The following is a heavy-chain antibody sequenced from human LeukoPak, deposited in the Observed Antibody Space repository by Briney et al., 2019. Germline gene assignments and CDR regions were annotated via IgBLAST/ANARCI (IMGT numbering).Heavy chain of an antibody. CDR2: IHQDGSEK. V-gene: IGHV3-7*01. CDR3: ASWYSSSWYFEYYFDY. CDR1: GFTFRNYY. Sequence: GGSLRLSCAASGFTFRNYYMSWVRQAPGKGLEWVANIHQDGSEKYYVDSLKGRFTISRDNAKNSLYLQMNSLRAEDTAVYYCASWYSSSWYFEYYFDYWGQGTLVTVSS. J-gene: IGHJ4*02. D-gene: IGHD6-13*01.